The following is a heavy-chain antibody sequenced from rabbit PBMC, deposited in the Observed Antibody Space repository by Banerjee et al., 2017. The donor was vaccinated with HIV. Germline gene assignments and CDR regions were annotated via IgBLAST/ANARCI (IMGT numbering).Heavy chain of an antibody. CDR1: GFSLSSSYY. CDR3: AREEVVAGYGGVGHAMGLAL. Sequence: QQLEESGGGLVKPGGTLTLTCTASGFSLSSSYYMCWVRQAPGKGLEWIACIYAGSSGSTYCSNWAKGRFTISQDSSTSVTLQMTSLTAADTATYFCAREEVVAGYGGVGHAMGLALWGPGTLVTVS. D-gene: IGHD3-1*01. V-gene: IGHV1S40*01. J-gene: IGHJ4*01. CDR2: IYAGSSGST.